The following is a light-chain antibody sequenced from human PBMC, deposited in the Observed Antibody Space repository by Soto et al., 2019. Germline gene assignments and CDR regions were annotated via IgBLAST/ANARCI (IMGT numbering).Light chain of an antibody. CDR2: AAS. CDR1: QDIGGR. CDR3: LQVYSFPRT. Sequence: DIHMTHSPPSLSSSVLYRITITCLTSQDIGGRLAWFQQKPGKAPQYLIQAASILQSGVPSRFSGSGSGTEFILSINNLQPEDFASYFCLQVYSFPRTFGLGTKVDIK. J-gene: IGKJ1*01. V-gene: IGKV1-12*01.